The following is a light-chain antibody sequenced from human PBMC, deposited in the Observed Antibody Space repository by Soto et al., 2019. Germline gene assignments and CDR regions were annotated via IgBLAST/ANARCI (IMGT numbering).Light chain of an antibody. CDR1: SSDVGGYNY. CDR3: SSYTGSNNYV. J-gene: IGLJ1*01. V-gene: IGLV2-8*01. CDR2: EVS. Sequence: QSALTQSPSASGSPGQSVTISCTGTSSDVGGYNYVSWYQQNPGKAPKLMIYEVSKRPSGVPDRFSGSKSDNTASLTVSGLQAEDEADYYCSSYTGSNNYVFGTGTKVTVL.